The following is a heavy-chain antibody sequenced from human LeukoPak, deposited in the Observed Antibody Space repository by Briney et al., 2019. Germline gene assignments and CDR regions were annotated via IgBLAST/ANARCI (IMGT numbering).Heavy chain of an antibody. J-gene: IGHJ4*02. V-gene: IGHV1-2*02. CDR1: GYTFTGCY. D-gene: IGHD6-13*01. CDR2: INPNSGGT. Sequence: ASVEVSCKASGYTFTGCYMHWVRQAPGQGLEWMGWINPNSGGTNYAQKFQGRVTMTRDTSISTAYIELSRLRSDDTAVYYCASERGGSSWYADFDYWGQGTLVTVSS. CDR3: ASERGGSSWYADFDY.